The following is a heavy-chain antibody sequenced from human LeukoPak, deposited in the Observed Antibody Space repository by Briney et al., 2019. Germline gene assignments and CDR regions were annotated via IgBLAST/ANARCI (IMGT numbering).Heavy chain of an antibody. CDR1: GFTFREYW. J-gene: IGHJ4*02. CDR3: ARDSGRSATYFNY. CDR2: IRDGGSEN. Sequence: GGSLRLSCAASGFTFREYWLLWFRQAPGKGPQGVANIRDGGSENNYVDPVKSRFTISRDNAQMSLYLQMNSLRVDDTAVYYCARDSGRSATYFNYWGQGTLVTVSS. D-gene: IGHD3-10*01. V-gene: IGHV3-7*01.